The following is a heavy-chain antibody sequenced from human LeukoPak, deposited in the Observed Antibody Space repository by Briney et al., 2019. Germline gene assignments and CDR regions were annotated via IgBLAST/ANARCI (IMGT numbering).Heavy chain of an antibody. D-gene: IGHD6-6*01. CDR2: INHSGST. Sequence: PSETLSLTCAVYGGSFSGYYWSWIRQPPGKGLEWIGEINHSGSTYYNPSLNSRVTISVDTSKNQFSLKLSFVTAADTAVYYCARYSSSVGWFDPWGQGTLVTVSS. V-gene: IGHV4-34*01. CDR3: ARYSSSVGWFDP. J-gene: IGHJ5*02. CDR1: GGSFSGYY.